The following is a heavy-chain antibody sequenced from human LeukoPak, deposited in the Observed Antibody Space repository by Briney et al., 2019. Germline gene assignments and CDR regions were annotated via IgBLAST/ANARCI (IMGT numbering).Heavy chain of an antibody. V-gene: IGHV3-7*04. CDR2: IKQDGSEK. J-gene: IGHJ5*02. CDR1: GFTFSSYW. Sequence: GGSLRLSCAASGFTFSSYWMSWVRQAPGKGLEWAANIKQDGSEKYYVDSVKGRFTISRDNAKNSLYLQMNSLRAEDTAVYYCARDQGIAVARNNWFDPWGQGTLVTVSS. D-gene: IGHD6-19*01. CDR3: ARDQGIAVARNNWFDP.